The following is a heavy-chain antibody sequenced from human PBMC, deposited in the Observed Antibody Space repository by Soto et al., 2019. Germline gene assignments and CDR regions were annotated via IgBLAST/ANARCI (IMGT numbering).Heavy chain of an antibody. CDR1: GFTFTRYR. J-gene: IGHJ4*02. CDR3: ARESEDLTSNFDY. CDR2: ISSTTNYI. Sequence: SXRLSCASSGFTFTRYRLNWVRQAPGKGLEWVSSISSTTNYIYYGDSMKGRFTISRDNAKNSLYLEMNSLRAEDTAVYYCARESEDLTSNFDYWGQGTLVTVSS. V-gene: IGHV3-21*06.